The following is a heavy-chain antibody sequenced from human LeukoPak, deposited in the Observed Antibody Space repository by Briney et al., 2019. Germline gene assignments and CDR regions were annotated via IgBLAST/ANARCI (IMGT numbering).Heavy chain of an antibody. J-gene: IGHJ3*02. CDR2: IWCDGSNK. CDR3: ARDRGDYGDLDAFDI. CDR1: GFTFSSYG. D-gene: IGHD4-17*01. V-gene: IGHV3-33*01. Sequence: PGGSLRLSCAASGFTFSSYGMHWVRQAPGKGLEWVAVIWCDGSNKYYADSVKGRFTISRDNFKNTLYLQMNSLRAEDTAVYYCARDRGDYGDLDAFDIWGQGTMVTVSS.